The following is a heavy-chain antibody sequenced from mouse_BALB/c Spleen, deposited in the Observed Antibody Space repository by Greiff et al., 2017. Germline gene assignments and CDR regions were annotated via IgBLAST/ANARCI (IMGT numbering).Heavy chain of an antibody. V-gene: IGHV8-8*01. CDR3: ARIRDYYGSSYAMDY. CDR2: IWWDDDK. Sequence: QVTLKESGPGILQPSQTLSLTCSFSGFSLSTSGMGVGWIRQPSGKGLEWLAHIWWDDDKRYNPALKSRLTISKDTSSNQVFLKIASVDTADTATYYCARIRDYYGSSYAMDYWGQGTSVTVSS. D-gene: IGHD1-1*01. J-gene: IGHJ4*01. CDR1: GFSLSTSGMG.